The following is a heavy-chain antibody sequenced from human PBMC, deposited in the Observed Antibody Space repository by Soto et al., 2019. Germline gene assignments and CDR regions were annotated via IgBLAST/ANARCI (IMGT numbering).Heavy chain of an antibody. CDR3: ARGSYSSSSRSFDY. CDR2: INSDGSST. Sequence: PGGSLRLSCAASGFTFSTYWMHWVRQAPGKGLVWVSRINSDGSSTSYADSVKGRFTISRDNAKNTLYLQMNSLRAEDTAVYYCARGSYSSSSRSFDYWGQGTLVTVSS. V-gene: IGHV3-74*01. CDR1: GFTFSTYW. D-gene: IGHD6-6*01. J-gene: IGHJ4*02.